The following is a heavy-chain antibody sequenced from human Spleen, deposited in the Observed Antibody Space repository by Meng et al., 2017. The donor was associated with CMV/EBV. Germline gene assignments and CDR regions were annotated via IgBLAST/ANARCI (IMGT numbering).Heavy chain of an antibody. J-gene: IGHJ4*02. Sequence: SSSSSTFAFCGSCLPWVPQGPGLGLVGVARIDSGGSDYAYAYSVRGRFTISRDKAKNTLYLQMNSLRAEATAVYYCTRDWLGGMGIVWGQGTLVTVSS. CDR1: TFAFCGSC. V-gene: IGHV3-74*01. CDR3: TRDWLGGMGIV. CDR2: IDSGGSDY. D-gene: IGHD3-16*01.